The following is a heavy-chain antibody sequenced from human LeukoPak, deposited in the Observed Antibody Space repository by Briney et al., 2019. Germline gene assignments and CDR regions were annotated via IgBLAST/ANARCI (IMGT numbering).Heavy chain of an antibody. CDR3: AREPPQGAAVGKYNWYFDL. Sequence: GGSLRLSCAASGFTFSSYDLHWVREVTGKSLEWVSAIGAGGDTYYPGSVRGRFTISRENAKNSLYLQMNSLRDGDTAVYYCAREPPQGAAVGKYNWYFDLWGRGTLVTVSS. CDR2: IGAGGDT. V-gene: IGHV3-13*01. J-gene: IGHJ2*01. D-gene: IGHD6-13*01. CDR1: GFTFSSYD.